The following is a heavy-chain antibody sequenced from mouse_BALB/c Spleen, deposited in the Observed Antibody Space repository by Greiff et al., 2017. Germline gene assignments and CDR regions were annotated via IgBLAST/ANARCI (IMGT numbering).Heavy chain of an antibody. CDR1: GYTFTDYE. V-gene: IGHV1-15*01. Sequence: VQLQESGAELVRPGASVTLSCKASGYTFTDYEMHWVKQTPVHGLEWIGAIDPETGGTAYNQKFKGKATLTADKSSSTAYMELRSLTSEDSAVYYCTRTKIYGNLNYWGQGTTRTVSS. J-gene: IGHJ2*01. CDR2: IDPETGGT. CDR3: TRTKIYGNLNY. D-gene: IGHD2-1*01.